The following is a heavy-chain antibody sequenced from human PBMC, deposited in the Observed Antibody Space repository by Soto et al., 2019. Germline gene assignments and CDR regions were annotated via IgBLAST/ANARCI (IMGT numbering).Heavy chain of an antibody. J-gene: IGHJ6*02. V-gene: IGHV3-30*18. CDR3: GKEIVHYYNGMEV. Sequence: GESLKISCEASGFTFSAFGIHWVRQAPGKGLEWLAVISYDGTHQYYAESVKGRFTISRDNSKNTVFLQMNRLRVEDTAVYYCGKEIVHYYNGMEVWGQGTTVTGSS. CDR1: GFTFSAFG. CDR2: ISYDGTHQ. D-gene: IGHD3-10*01.